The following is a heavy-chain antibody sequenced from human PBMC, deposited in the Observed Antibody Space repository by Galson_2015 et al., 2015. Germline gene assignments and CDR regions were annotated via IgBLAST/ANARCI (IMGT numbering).Heavy chain of an antibody. J-gene: IGHJ4*02. CDR3: ARVEGIVGATSPLDY. D-gene: IGHD1-26*01. V-gene: IGHV4-4*02. CDR1: GFTFSSYA. CDR2: IYHSGST. Sequence: SLRLSCAASGFTFSSYAMHWVRQAPGKGLEWIGEIYHSGSTNYNPSLKSRVTISVDKSKNQFSLKLSSVTAADTAVYYCARVEGIVGATSPLDYWGQGTLVTVSS.